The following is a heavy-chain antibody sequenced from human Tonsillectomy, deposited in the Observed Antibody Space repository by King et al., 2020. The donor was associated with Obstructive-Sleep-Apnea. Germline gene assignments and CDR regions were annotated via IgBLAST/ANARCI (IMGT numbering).Heavy chain of an antibody. CDR3: ARDRGDYYDSSGYYYVKDY. CDR1: GFTFSDYY. CDR2: ISSSSSYT. V-gene: IGHV3-11*06. J-gene: IGHJ4*02. Sequence: VQQVESGGGLVKPGGSLRLSCAASGFTFSDYYMSWIRQAPGKGLEWVSYISSSSSYTNYADSVKGRFTISRDNAKNSLYLQMNSLRAEDTAVYYCARDRGDYYDSSGYYYVKDYWGQGTLVTVSS. D-gene: IGHD3-22*01.